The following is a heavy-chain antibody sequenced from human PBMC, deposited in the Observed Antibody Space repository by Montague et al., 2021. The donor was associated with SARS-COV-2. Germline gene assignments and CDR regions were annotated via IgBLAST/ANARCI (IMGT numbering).Heavy chain of an antibody. J-gene: IGHJ6*02. CDR2: INHSGST. D-gene: IGHD4-17*01. V-gene: IGHV4-34*01. CDR1: GGSFSGYY. CDR3: ARGRTVTTFYYYYYYGMDV. Sequence: SETLSLTCAVYGGSFSGYYWSWIRQPPGKGLEWIGEINHSGSTNYNPSLESRVTISVDTSKNQFSLKLSSVTAADTAVYYCARGRTVTTFYYYYYYGMDVWGQGTTVTVSS.